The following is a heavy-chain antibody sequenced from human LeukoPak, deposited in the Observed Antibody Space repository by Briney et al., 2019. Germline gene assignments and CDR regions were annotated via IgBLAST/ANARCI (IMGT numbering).Heavy chain of an antibody. CDR1: RGTFSSYA. CDR2: IIPIFGTA. V-gene: IGHV1-69*06. Sequence: SVKVSCKASRGTFSSYAISWVRQAPGQGLEWMGGIIPIFGTANYAQKFQGRVTITADKSTSTAYMELSSLRSEDTAVYYCARGTIAVAGYFDYWGQGTLVTVSS. D-gene: IGHD6-19*01. J-gene: IGHJ4*02. CDR3: ARGTIAVAGYFDY.